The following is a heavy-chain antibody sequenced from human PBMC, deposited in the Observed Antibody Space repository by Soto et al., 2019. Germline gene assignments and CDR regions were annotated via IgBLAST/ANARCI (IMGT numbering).Heavy chain of an antibody. CDR3: ARDRAEIDSSGLDY. CDR1: VGAFSIYA. Sequence: SVKVSCKASVGAFSIYAISWVRQAPGQGLEWMGGIIPIFGTANYAQKFQGRVTITADESTSTAYMELSSLRSEDTAVYYCARDRAEIDSSGLDYWGQGTLVTVSS. V-gene: IGHV1-69*13. D-gene: IGHD3-22*01. J-gene: IGHJ4*02. CDR2: IIPIFGTA.